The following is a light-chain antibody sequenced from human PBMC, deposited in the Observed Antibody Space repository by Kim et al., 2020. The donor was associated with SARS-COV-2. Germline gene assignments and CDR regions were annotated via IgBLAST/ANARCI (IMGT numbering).Light chain of an antibody. CDR2: EDI. CDR1: SGSIASNY. Sequence: GETVTISCTPSSGSIASNYVQWYQQRPGRAPTTVIYEDIRRPSGVPDRFSGSIDSSSNSASLIISGLKTEDEADYYCQSYDKSNYIFGTGTKVTVL. J-gene: IGLJ1*01. CDR3: QSYDKSNYI. V-gene: IGLV6-57*03.